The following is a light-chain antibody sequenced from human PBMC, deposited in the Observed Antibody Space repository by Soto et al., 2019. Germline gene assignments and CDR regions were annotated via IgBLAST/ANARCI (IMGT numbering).Light chain of an antibody. CDR2: DVT. J-gene: IGLJ1*01. Sequence: QSALTQPRSVSGSPGQSVTISCSGTSIDVDDYVSWYQQHPGKAPKVIIYDVTERPSGVPGRFSGSKSGNAASLTVSGLQAEDEADYYCCAHVGSSTYVFGSGTKVTVL. V-gene: IGLV2-11*01. CDR1: SIDVDDY. CDR3: CAHVGSSTYV.